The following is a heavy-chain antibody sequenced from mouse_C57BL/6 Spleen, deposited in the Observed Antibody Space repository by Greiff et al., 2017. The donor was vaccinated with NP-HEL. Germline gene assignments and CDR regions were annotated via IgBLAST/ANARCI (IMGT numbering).Heavy chain of an antibody. Sequence: VHVKQSGAELVKPGASVKLSCTASGFNIKDYYMHWVKQRTEQGLEWIGRIDPEDGETKYAPKFQGKATITADTSSNTAYLQLSSLTSEDTAVYYWARSPYSNYDLDYWGQGTTLTVSS. CDR1: GFNIKDYY. V-gene: IGHV14-2*01. CDR2: IDPEDGET. D-gene: IGHD2-5*01. J-gene: IGHJ2*01. CDR3: ARSPYSNYDLDY.